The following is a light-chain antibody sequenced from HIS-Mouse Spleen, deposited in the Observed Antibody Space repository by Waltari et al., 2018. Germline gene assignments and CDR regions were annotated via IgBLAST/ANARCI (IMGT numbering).Light chain of an antibody. CDR1: TSNNRAGYD. CDR2: GNS. Sequence: QSVLTQPPSVSGAPAQRVTIPCPWSTSNNRAGYDVHLYQQLPGTAPKLLIYGNSNRPSGVPDRFSGSKSGTSASLAITGLQAEDEADYYCQSYDSSLSGWVFGGGTKLTVL. CDR3: QSYDSSLSGWV. V-gene: IGLV1-40*01. J-gene: IGLJ3*02.